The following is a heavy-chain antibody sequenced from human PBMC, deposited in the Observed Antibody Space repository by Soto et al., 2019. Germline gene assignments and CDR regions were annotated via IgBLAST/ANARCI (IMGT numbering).Heavy chain of an antibody. CDR2: IYYSGST. V-gene: IGHV4-61*01. D-gene: IGHD2-15*01. CDR3: AREYGSGIDY. J-gene: IGHJ4*02. Sequence: QVQLQESAPGLVKPSETLSLTCTVSGGSVSSGSYYWSWIRQPPGKGLEWIGYIYYSGSTNCNPSRKSRVTISVDTSKNQFSLKLSSVTAADTAVYYCAREYGSGIDYWGQGTLVTVSS. CDR1: GGSVSSGSYY.